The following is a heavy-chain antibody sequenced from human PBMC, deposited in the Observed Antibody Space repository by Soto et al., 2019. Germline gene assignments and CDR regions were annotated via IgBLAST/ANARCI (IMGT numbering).Heavy chain of an antibody. CDR2: IYWDDVN. CDR1: GFSLSTSGVG. CDR3: AHIRGGGSTFDS. D-gene: IGHD2-15*01. Sequence: QITLKESGPTLVKPTQTLTLTCTFSGFSLSTSGVGVGWIRQHPGKALEWLALIYWDDVNRYSPSLKSRLTITNDTSKSQGVLTMTNMDPVDTATYYCAHIRGGGSTFDSWGQGTLVTVSS. V-gene: IGHV2-5*02. J-gene: IGHJ4*02.